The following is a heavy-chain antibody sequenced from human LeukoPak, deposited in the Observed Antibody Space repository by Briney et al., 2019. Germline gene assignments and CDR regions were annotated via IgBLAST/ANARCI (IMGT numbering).Heavy chain of an antibody. V-gene: IGHV1-2*02. D-gene: IGHD6-19*01. J-gene: IGHJ4*02. CDR3: ARFRHVAVAGTPHFDY. CDR2: INPNSGGT. CDR1: GYTFTDFH. Sequence: ASVEVSCKASGYTFTDFHIHWVRQAPGQGLEWMGWINPNSGGTNYAPKFHGRVTMTRDTSINTAYMELSSLKSNDTAIYYCARFRHVAVAGTPHFDYWGQGPLVTVSS.